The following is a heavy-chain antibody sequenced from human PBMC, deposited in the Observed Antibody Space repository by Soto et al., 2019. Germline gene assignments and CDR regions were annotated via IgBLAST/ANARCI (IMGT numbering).Heavy chain of an antibody. D-gene: IGHD6-13*01. CDR1: GFTFRSYG. Sequence: EVQLLESGGGLIQPGGSLRLSCVASGFTFRSYGMSWVRRAPGKGLEWVSAISGSGGTSYFADSVRGRFTISRDNSNNTLYLHLSNLRVEETAEYFCAKGRGSSWNVDYWAPGTLVTVSS. CDR2: ISGSGGTS. J-gene: IGHJ4*02. V-gene: IGHV3-23*01. CDR3: AKGRGSSWNVDY.